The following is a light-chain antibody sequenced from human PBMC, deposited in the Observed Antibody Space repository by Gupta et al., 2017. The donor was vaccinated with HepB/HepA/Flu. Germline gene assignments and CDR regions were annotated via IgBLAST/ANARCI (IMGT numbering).Light chain of an antibody. CDR1: QSILYSSNNENY. Sequence: DIVMTQSPDSLAVSLGERATINCKSSQSILYSSNNENYLAWYQQKPGQPPKLLIYWASTRESGVPDRFSGSGSGTDFTLTISSLQTEDVAVYYCQQEHSPPWTFGQGTKVEIK. CDR2: WAS. V-gene: IGKV4-1*01. J-gene: IGKJ1*01. CDR3: QQEHSPPWT.